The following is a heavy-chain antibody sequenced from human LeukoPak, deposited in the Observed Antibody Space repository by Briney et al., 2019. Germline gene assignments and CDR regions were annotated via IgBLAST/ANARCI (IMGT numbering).Heavy chain of an antibody. D-gene: IGHD2-15*01. CDR2: INPNSGGT. CDR1: GYTFTGYY. V-gene: IGHV1-2*02. Sequence: ASVKVSCKASGYTFTGYYIDWVRQAPGQGLEWMGWINPNSGGTNYAQKFQGRVTMTRDTSISTAYMELSRLRSDDTAVYYCARGLVVVAATYNSPTDYWGQGTLVTVSS. J-gene: IGHJ4*02. CDR3: ARGLVVVAATYNSPTDY.